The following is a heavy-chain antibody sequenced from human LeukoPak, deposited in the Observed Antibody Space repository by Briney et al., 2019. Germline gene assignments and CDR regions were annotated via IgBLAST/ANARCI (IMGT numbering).Heavy chain of an antibody. V-gene: IGHV3-21*01. CDR2: ISSSTKYI. Sequence: GGSLRLSCAASGFTFNSYSMNWVRQAPGEGLEWVSSISSSTKYIYYADSLKGRFTISRDNAKNSLYLQMNSLRDEDTAVYYCARNYGGNSAGWGQGTLVTVSS. CDR3: ARNYGGNSAG. D-gene: IGHD4-23*01. CDR1: GFTFNSYS. J-gene: IGHJ4*02.